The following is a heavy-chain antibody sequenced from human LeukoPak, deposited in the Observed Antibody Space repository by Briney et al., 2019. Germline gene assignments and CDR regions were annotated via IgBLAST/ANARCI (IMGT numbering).Heavy chain of an antibody. Sequence: PGGSLRLSCAASGFTFSSYSMNWVRQAPGKGLEWVSSISSSSSYIYYADSVKGRFTISRDNAKNSLYLQMNSLRAEDTAVYYCARDNTHYDILIGRSYAFDYWGQGTLVTVSS. J-gene: IGHJ4*02. CDR1: GFTFSSYS. V-gene: IGHV3-21*04. D-gene: IGHD3-9*01. CDR3: ARDNTHYDILIGRSYAFDY. CDR2: ISSSSSYI.